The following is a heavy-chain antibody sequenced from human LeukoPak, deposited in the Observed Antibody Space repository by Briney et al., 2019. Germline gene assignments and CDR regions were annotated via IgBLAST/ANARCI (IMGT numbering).Heavy chain of an antibody. CDR3: AKECTVTMGFDI. CDR2: IWYDGSNK. D-gene: IGHD4-17*01. CDR1: GFTFSSYG. V-gene: IGHV3-33*06. J-gene: IGHJ3*02. Sequence: GGSLRLSCAASGFTFSSYGMHWVRQAPGKGLEWVAVIWYDGSNKYHADSVKGRFTISRDNSKNTLYLQMNSLRAKDTAVYYCAKECTVTMGFDIWGQGTMVTVSS.